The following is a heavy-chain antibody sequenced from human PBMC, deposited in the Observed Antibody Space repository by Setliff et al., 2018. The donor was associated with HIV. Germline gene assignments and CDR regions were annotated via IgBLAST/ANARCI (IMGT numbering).Heavy chain of an antibody. CDR1: GFTLRTYW. D-gene: IGHD6-25*01. V-gene: IGHV3-23*01. Sequence: GGSLRLSCAASGFTLRTYWMSWVRQAPGKGLEWVSVFGASSTTYYADSVKGRFTISKDTSKNTLYLQMNSLNAEDTAIYYCAKEKGHRLPFDFWGQGTVVTVSS. J-gene: IGHJ4*02. CDR2: FGASSTT. CDR3: AKEKGHRLPFDF.